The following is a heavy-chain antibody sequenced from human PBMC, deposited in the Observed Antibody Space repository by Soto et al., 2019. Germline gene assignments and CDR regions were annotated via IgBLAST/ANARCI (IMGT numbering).Heavy chain of an antibody. Sequence: ASVKVSCKASGYTFTSYDINWVRQATGQGLEWMGWMNPNSGNTGYAQKFQGRVTMTRNTSISTAYMELSSLRSEDTAVYYCARGMYCSSTSCYFQGWFDPWGQGTLVTVSS. V-gene: IGHV1-8*01. D-gene: IGHD2-2*01. CDR2: MNPNSGNT. CDR3: ARGMYCSSTSCYFQGWFDP. J-gene: IGHJ5*02. CDR1: GYTFTSYD.